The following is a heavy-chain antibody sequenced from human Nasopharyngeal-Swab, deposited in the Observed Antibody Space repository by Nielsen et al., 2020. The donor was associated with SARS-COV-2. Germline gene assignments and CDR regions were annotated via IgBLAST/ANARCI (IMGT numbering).Heavy chain of an antibody. J-gene: IGHJ2*01. CDR3: ARDGVLVAGYFDL. D-gene: IGHD2-15*01. V-gene: IGHV1-69*13. CDR2: IIPIFGTA. CDR1: GGTFSSYA. Sequence: SVKVSCKASGGTFSSYAISWVRQAPGQGLEWMGGIIPIFGTANYAQKFQGRVTITADESTSTAYMELRSLRSDDTAVYYCARDGVLVAGYFDLWGRGTLVTVSS.